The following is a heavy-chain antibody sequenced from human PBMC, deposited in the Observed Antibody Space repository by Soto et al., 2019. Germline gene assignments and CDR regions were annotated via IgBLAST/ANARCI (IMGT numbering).Heavy chain of an antibody. J-gene: IGHJ5*02. CDR2: IYSGGST. CDR3: AKSLLWFGELSS. CDR1: GFTVSSKY. Sequence: VQLVESGGGLVQPGGSLRLSCAASGFTVSSKYMNWVRQAPGKGLEWVSLIYSGGSTYYADSVKGRFTISRDNSKNTLYIQMNSLRAEDTAVYYCAKSLLWFGELSSWGQGTLVTVSP. D-gene: IGHD3-10*01. V-gene: IGHV3-66*01.